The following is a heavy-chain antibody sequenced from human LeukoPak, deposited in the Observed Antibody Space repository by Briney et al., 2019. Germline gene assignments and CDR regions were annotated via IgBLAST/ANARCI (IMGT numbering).Heavy chain of an antibody. CDR1: GFTFSSYA. CDR2: ISGSGGST. V-gene: IGHV3-23*01. CDR3: AKTPPMTTVTTLLTGFDY. J-gene: IGHJ4*02. D-gene: IGHD4-17*01. Sequence: GGSLRLSCAASGFTFSSYAMSWVRQAPGKGLEWVSAISGSGGSTYYADSVKGRFTISRDNSKNTLYLQMNSMRAEDTAVYYCAKTPPMTTVTTLLTGFDYWGQGTLVTVSS.